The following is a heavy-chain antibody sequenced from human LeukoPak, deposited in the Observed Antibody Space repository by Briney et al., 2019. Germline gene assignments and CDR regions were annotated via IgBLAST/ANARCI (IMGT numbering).Heavy chain of an antibody. J-gene: IGHJ4*02. Sequence: GGSLRLSCAASGFTFSIYAMHWVRQAPGKGLEWVAVISYDGSNKYYADSVKGRFTISRDNSKNTLYLQMNSLRVEDTAVYYCAKVRGGVIAVTFFDYWGQGTLVTVSS. V-gene: IGHV3-30-3*01. CDR1: GFTFSIYA. CDR3: AKVRGGVIAVTFFDY. CDR2: ISYDGSNK. D-gene: IGHD6-19*01.